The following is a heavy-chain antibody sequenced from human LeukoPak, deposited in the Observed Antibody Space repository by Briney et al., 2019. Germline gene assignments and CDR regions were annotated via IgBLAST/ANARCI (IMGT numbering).Heavy chain of an antibody. J-gene: IGHJ3*02. CDR3: ARHTDYPDAFDI. CDR1: GGSISSSSYY. V-gene: IGHV4-39*01. D-gene: IGHD4-11*01. Sequence: SETLSLTCTVSGGSISSSSYYWGWIRQPPGKGLEWIGSIYYRGSTYYNPSLKSRVTISVDTSKNQFSLKLSSVTAADTAVYYCARHTDYPDAFDIWGQGTMVTVSS. CDR2: IYYRGST.